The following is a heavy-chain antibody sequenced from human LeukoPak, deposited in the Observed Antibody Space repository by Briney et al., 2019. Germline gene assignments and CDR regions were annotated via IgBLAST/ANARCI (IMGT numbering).Heavy chain of an antibody. CDR2: INHSGST. J-gene: IGHJ5*02. D-gene: IGHD3-3*01. V-gene: IGHV4-34*01. CDR1: GGSFSGYY. Sequence: SETLSLTCAVYGGSFSGYYWSWIRQPPGKGLEWIGEINHSGSTSYNPSLKSRVTISVDTSKNQFSLKLSSVTAADTAVYYCAIGRVNYDFWSGYLYNWFDPWGQGTLVTVPS. CDR3: AIGRVNYDFWSGYLYNWFDP.